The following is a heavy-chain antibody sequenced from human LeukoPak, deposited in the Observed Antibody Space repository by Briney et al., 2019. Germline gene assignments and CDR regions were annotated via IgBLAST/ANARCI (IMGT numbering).Heavy chain of an antibody. CDR2: IGATSSDI. V-gene: IGHV3-21*04. D-gene: IGHD5-12*01. Sequence: PGGSLRLSCAASGFDFESYTMTWVRQAPGKGLEWVSLIGATSSDINYAESVRGRFTITRDNAKNSLFLQVDSLRVEDTAIYYCAKGLFSAFDKYLDSWGQGTLVTVSS. CDR3: AKGLFSAFDKYLDS. J-gene: IGHJ4*02. CDR1: GFDFESYT.